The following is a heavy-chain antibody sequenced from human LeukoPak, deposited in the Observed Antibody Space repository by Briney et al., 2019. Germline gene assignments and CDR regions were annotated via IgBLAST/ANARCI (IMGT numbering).Heavy chain of an antibody. CDR3: AKGGSYDYYYHMDV. D-gene: IGHD1-26*01. V-gene: IGHV3-21*01. Sequence: GGSLRLSCAASGFTFSSYSMNWVRQAPGKGLEWVSSISSSSSYIYYADSVKGRFTISRDNAKNSLYLQMNSLRAEDTAVYYCAKGGSYDYYYHMDVWGKGTRSPSP. CDR1: GFTFSSYS. J-gene: IGHJ6*03. CDR2: ISSSSSYI.